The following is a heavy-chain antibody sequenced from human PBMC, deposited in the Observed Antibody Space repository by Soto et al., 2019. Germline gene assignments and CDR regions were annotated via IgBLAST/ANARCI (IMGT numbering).Heavy chain of an antibody. D-gene: IGHD5-18*01. CDR2: ISSSSSYT. V-gene: IGHV3-11*05. J-gene: IGHJ6*02. CDR3: ARALSYSYGYLGGMDV. CDR1: GFTFSDYY. Sequence: PGGSLRLSCAASGFTFSDYYMSWIRQAPGKGLEWVSYISSSSSYTNYADSVKGRFTISRDNAKNSLYLQMNSLRAEDTAVYYCARALSYSYGYLGGMDVWGQGTTVTVSS.